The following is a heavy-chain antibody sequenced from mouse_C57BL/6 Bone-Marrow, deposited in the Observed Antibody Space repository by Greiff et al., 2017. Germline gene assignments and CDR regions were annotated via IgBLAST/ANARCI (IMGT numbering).Heavy chain of an antibody. CDR2: IDPEDGET. D-gene: IGHD1-1*01. Sequence: VQLQQSGAELVKPGASVKLSCTASGFNFNDYYIHWVKQRTEQGLEWIGRIDPEDGETKYAPKFQDKATITADTSSNTAYLRLSSLTSEDTAVYYCTRSLIYYGTNYWGQGTTLTVSS. CDR3: TRSLIYYGTNY. J-gene: IGHJ2*01. CDR1: GFNFNDYY. V-gene: IGHV14-2*01.